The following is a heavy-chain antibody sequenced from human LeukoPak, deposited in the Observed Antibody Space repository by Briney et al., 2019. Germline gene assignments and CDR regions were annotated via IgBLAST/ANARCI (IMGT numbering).Heavy chain of an antibody. D-gene: IGHD1-20*01. V-gene: IGHV3-64*01. Sequence: GGSLRLSCAASRFTFSSYAMHWVRQAPGMGLEYVSAISGNGGNTYYANSVKGRFTISRDNSNNTLYLQMGSLRAEDMAVYYCARGVTVDYWGQGTLVTVSS. J-gene: IGHJ4*02. CDR1: RFTFSSYA. CDR2: ISGNGGNT. CDR3: ARGVTVDY.